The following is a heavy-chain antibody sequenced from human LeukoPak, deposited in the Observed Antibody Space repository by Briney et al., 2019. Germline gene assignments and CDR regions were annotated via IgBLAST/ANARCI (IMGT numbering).Heavy chain of an antibody. CDR2: ISGSGGST. Sequence: GGSLRLSCAASGFTFSSYAVSWVRQAPGKGLEWVSAISGSGGSTYYADSVKGRFTISRDNSKNTLYLQMNSLRAEDTAVYYCAKGLYSSSWWDDYWGQGTLVTVSS. CDR1: GFTFSSYA. V-gene: IGHV3-23*01. D-gene: IGHD6-13*01. CDR3: AKGLYSSSWWDDY. J-gene: IGHJ4*02.